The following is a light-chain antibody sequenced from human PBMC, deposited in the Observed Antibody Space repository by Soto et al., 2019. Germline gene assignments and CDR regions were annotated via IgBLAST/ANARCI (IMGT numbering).Light chain of an antibody. CDR1: QSVSSSY. CDR2: GAS. J-gene: IGKJ2*01. Sequence: ESVLTQSPGTLSLSPGERATLSCRASQSVSSSYLAWYQQKPGQAPRLLIYGASRRATGIPDRFSGSGSGTDFTLTISRLEPEDFAVYYCQQYGGSPMYIFGQGTKLVIK. V-gene: IGKV3-20*01. CDR3: QQYGGSPMYI.